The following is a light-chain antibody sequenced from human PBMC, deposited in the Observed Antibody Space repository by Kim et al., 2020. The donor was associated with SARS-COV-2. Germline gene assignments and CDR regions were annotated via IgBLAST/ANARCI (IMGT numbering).Light chain of an antibody. Sequence: EIVMTQSPATLSVSPGERATLSCRASQNVNSNLAWYQQKPGQAPRLLIHGAFTRATGISARFSGSASGTEFTLTISGLQSEDSAFYYCQQYNIWPRTFGQGTKVDIK. CDR3: QQYNIWPRT. CDR1: QNVNSN. CDR2: GAF. V-gene: IGKV3-15*01. J-gene: IGKJ1*01.